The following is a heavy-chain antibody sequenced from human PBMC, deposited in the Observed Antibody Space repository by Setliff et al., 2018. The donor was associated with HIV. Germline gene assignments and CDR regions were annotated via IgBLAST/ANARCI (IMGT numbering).Heavy chain of an antibody. D-gene: IGHD2-8*01. CDR2: INPNSGGT. J-gene: IGHJ6*03. V-gene: IGHV1-2*02. CDR1: GYTFSDYY. CDR3: ARSPSRRLNIVLMVSTARYYYYMDV. Sequence: ASVKVSCKASGYTFSDYYMHWVRQAPGQGLEWMGWINPNSGGTNYAQKFQGRVNMTRDTSISTTYMELSSLRSEDTAVYYCARSPSRRLNIVLMVSTARYYYYMDVWGKGTTVTVSS.